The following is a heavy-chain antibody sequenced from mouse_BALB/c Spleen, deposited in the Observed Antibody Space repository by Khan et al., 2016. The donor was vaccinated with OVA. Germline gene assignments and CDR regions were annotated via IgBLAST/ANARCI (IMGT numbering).Heavy chain of an antibody. J-gene: IGHJ3*01. Sequence: QVQLQQPGTELVRPGAPVKLSCKASGYTFTSYWMNWVKQRPGQGLEWIGMIDPSDSETHYNQMFKDKATLTVDKFSSTAYMQLSSLTSEDSAVYYCARREKYGYDPSWFAYWGQGTLVTVSA. V-gene: IGHV1-61*01. CDR1: GYTFTSYW. CDR2: IDPSDSET. D-gene: IGHD2-2*01. CDR3: ARREKYGYDPSWFAY.